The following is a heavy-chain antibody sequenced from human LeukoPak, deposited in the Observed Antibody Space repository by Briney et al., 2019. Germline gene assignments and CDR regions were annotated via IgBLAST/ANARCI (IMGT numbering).Heavy chain of an antibody. CDR1: GYSISSGYH. V-gene: IGHV4-38-2*02. CDR3: ARGRFAELLFDI. J-gene: IGHJ4*02. CDR2: IYHTGET. Sequence: SETLPLTCTVAGYSISSGYHWGWLRQSPGKGLEWIASIYHTGETHYHPSLKSRVSISVDTSNNQFSLRSTSATAADTAMYYCARGRFAELLFDIWGQGTLVTVSS. D-gene: IGHD3-10*01.